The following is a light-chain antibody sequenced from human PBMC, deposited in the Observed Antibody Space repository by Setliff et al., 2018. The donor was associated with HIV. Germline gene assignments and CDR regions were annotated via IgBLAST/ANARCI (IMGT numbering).Light chain of an antibody. Sequence: QSALPQPASVSGSPGQSITISCTGTSSDVGGYNSVSWYQQHPGKAPKVIIYEVTDRPSGVSDRFSGSKSGNTASLTISGLQAEDEADYYCSSYTSRNSYVFGTGTKVTVL. V-gene: IGLV2-14*01. CDR2: EVT. CDR1: SSDVGGYNS. J-gene: IGLJ1*01. CDR3: SSYTSRNSYV.